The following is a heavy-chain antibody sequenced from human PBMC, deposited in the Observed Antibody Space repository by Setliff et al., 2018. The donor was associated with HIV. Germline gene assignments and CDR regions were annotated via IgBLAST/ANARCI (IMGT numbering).Heavy chain of an antibody. J-gene: IGHJ5*02. D-gene: IGHD6-19*01. Sequence: PGGSLRLSCAASGFTFSSYWMSWVRQAPGKGLEWVANIKQDGSEKYYVDSARGRFTISRDNAKNSLYLQMNSLRAEDTAVYYCAREGQEEWLAPSMYNWFDPWGQGTLVTVSS. CDR1: GFTFSSYW. V-gene: IGHV3-7*01. CDR3: AREGQEEWLAPSMYNWFDP. CDR2: IKQDGSEK.